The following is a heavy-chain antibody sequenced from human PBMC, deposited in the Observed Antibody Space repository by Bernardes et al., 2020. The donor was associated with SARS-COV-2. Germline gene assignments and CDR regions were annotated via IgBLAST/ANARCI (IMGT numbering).Heavy chain of an antibody. CDR3: ARDLFPYGSGSTYYYYYGMDV. CDR1: GYTFTSYG. Sequence: ASVKVSCKASGYTFTSYGISWVRQAPGQGLEGMGWISAYNGNTNYAQKLQGRVTMTTDTSTSTAYMELRSLRSDDTAVYYCARDLFPYGSGSTYYYYYGMDVWGQGTTVTVSS. D-gene: IGHD3-10*01. V-gene: IGHV1-18*01. CDR2: ISAYNGNT. J-gene: IGHJ6*02.